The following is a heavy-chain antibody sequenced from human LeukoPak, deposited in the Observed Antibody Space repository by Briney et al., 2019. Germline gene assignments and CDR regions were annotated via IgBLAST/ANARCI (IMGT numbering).Heavy chain of an antibody. CDR2: IYTSGST. V-gene: IGHV4-61*02. CDR3: AGLRGYSYGYVDY. Sequence: SETLSLTCTVSGGSISSGSYYWSWIRQPAGKGLEWIGRIYTSGSTNYNPSLKSRVTISVDTSKNQFSLKLSSVTAADTAVYYCAGLRGYSYGYVDYWGQGTLVTVSS. J-gene: IGHJ4*02. CDR1: GGSISSGSYY. D-gene: IGHD5-18*01.